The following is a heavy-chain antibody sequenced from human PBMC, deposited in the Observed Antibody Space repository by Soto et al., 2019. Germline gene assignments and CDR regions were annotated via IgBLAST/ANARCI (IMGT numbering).Heavy chain of an antibody. V-gene: IGHV4-31*03. Sequence: SETLSLTCTVSGGSISSGGYYWNWIRQQSGKGLEWIGYIYNTRSTYYNPSLKSRVTISVDTSKNQLSLKLSSVTAADTAVYFCARMLGYDILTGYYPWGAFDIWGQGTMVTVSS. J-gene: IGHJ3*02. CDR2: IYNTRST. D-gene: IGHD3-9*01. CDR1: GGSISSGGYY. CDR3: ARMLGYDILTGYYPWGAFDI.